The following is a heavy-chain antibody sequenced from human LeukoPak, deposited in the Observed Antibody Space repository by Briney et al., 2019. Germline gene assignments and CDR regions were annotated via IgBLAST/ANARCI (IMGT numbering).Heavy chain of an antibody. V-gene: IGHV4-59*01. D-gene: IGHD6-13*01. CDR1: GGSISSYY. Sequence: PSETLSLTGTVSGGSISSYYWSWIRQPPGKGLEWIGYIYYSGTTNYNPSLKSRVTISVDTSKNQFSLKLSSVTAADTAVYYCARGVYIAAAQYGYWGQGTLVTVSS. CDR3: ARGVYIAAAQYGY. CDR2: IYYSGTT. J-gene: IGHJ4*02.